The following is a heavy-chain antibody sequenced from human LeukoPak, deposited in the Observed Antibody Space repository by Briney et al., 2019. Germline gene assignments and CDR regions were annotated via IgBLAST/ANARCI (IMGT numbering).Heavy chain of an antibody. Sequence: SETLSLTCSVSGASFSTNYWSWIRQPPGRGLEWIGYVFDSGSTNYNPSLKSRVTISVDTSTKQFSLRLSSVTAADMAVYYCARLYQQSKWKYYYYYMDVWGKGTAVTVSS. CDR3: ARLYQQSKWKYYYYYMDV. CDR1: GASFSTNY. D-gene: IGHD1-1*01. J-gene: IGHJ6*03. CDR2: VFDSGST. V-gene: IGHV4-59*01.